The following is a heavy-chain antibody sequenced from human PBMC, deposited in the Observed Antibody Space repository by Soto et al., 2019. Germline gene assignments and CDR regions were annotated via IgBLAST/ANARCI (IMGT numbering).Heavy chain of an antibody. D-gene: IGHD3-22*01. V-gene: IGHV3-23*01. Sequence: PGGSLRLSCAASGFTFRMYAMSWVRQAPGKGLEWVSTISGNGGTSYADFVRGRFTISRDNSKNTLYLQMNSLRAEDTATYYCAKDAPGSGWLSDYWGQGTRVTVYS. J-gene: IGHJ4*02. CDR2: ISGNGGT. CDR1: GFTFRMYA. CDR3: AKDAPGSGWLSDY.